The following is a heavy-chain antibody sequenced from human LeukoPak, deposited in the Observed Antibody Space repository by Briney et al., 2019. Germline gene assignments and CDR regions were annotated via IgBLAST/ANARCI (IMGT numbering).Heavy chain of an antibody. Sequence: SETLSLTCAVYGGSFSGYYWSWIRQPPGKGLEWIGEFNHSGSTNYNTSLKSRVTISVDTSKNQFSLKLSSVTAADTAVYYCARFAVAGTQYYYYYYMDVWGKGTTVTVSS. CDR3: ARFAVAGTQYYYYYYMDV. V-gene: IGHV4-34*01. CDR1: GGSFSGYY. D-gene: IGHD6-19*01. J-gene: IGHJ6*03. CDR2: FNHSGST.